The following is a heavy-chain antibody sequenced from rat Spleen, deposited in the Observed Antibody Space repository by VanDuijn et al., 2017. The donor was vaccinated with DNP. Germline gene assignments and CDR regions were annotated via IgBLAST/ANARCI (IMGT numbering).Heavy chain of an antibody. V-gene: IGHV5-22*01. CDR2: IRYDGSST. CDR3: ARQATEIVMPLDY. D-gene: IGHD1-12*01. J-gene: IGHJ2*01. CDR1: GFTFSDYY. Sequence: EVQLVESGGDLVQPGRSLKLFCAASGFTFSDYYMAWIRQAPTKGLEWVAYIRYDGSSTYYRDSVKGRFTISRDNAKSTLYLQMDSLRSEDTATYYCARQATEIVMPLDYWGQGVMVTVSS.